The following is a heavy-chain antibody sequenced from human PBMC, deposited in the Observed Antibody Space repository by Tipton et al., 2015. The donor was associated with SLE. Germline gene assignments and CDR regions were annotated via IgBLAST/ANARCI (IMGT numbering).Heavy chain of an antibody. V-gene: IGHV4-30-2*01. CDR1: GGSISSDGYS. D-gene: IGHD5-18*01. CDR3: ARGRLWLHY. J-gene: IGHJ4*02. CDR2: IYHSGTT. Sequence: TLSLTCAVSGGSISSDGYSWSWIRQPPGKGLEWIGYIYHSGTTYYSPSLKSRVTISGDTSKNQFSLRLTSVTAADTAVYYCARGRLWLHYRGQGTLVAVSA.